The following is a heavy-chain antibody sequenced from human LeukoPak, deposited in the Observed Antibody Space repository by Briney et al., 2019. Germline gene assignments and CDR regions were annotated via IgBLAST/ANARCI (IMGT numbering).Heavy chain of an antibody. V-gene: IGHV1-2*02. D-gene: IGHD3-3*01. CDR2: INPNSGGT. CDR3: ARAVIDFWSGSNWFDP. Sequence: GASVKVSCKASGYTFTGYYMHWVRQAPGQGLEWMGWINPNSGGTNYAQKFQGRVTMTRDTSISTAYMELSRLRSDDTAVYYCARAVIDFWSGSNWFDPWGQGTLVTVSS. CDR1: GYTFTGYY. J-gene: IGHJ5*02.